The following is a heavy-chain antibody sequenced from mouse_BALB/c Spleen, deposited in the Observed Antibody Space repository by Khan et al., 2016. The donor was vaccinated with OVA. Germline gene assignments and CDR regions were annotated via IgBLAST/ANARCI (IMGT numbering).Heavy chain of an antibody. D-gene: IGHD1-1*01. CDR1: GFTFSSYA. CDR2: ISSGGNYT. V-gene: IGHV5-9-3*01. CDR3: ARPPITTVVATSYWFFDV. Sequence: EVQLVESGGGLVQPGGSLKLSCAASGFTFSSYAMSWVRQTPEKRLEWVATISSGGNYTYYPDSVTGRFTISRDNAKSTLYLQMSSLRSEDTAMFYCARPPITTVVATSYWFFDVWGAGTTVTVSS. J-gene: IGHJ1*01.